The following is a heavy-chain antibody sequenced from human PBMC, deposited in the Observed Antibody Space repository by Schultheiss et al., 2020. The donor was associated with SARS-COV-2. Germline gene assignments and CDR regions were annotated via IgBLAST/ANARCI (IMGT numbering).Heavy chain of an antibody. CDR3: ARDVGELEWFGGMDV. CDR1: GGSVSSGSYY. Sequence: SETLSLTCTVSGGSVSSGSYYWSWIRQPPGKGLEWIGYIYYSGNTYYNPSLKSRVTISVDTSKNQFSLKLSSVTAADTAVYYCARDVGELEWFGGMDVWGQGTTVTVSS. CDR2: IYYSGNT. V-gene: IGHV4-61*01. J-gene: IGHJ6*02. D-gene: IGHD3-3*01.